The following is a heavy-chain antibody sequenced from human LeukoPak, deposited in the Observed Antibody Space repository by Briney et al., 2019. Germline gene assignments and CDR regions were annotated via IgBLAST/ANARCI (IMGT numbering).Heavy chain of an antibody. V-gene: IGHV1-69*01. CDR3: ARYPDNWNYADINWFDP. D-gene: IGHD1-7*01. Sequence: SVKVSCKASGGTFSSYAISWVRQAPGQGLEWMGGIIPIFGTANYAQKLQGRVTITADESTSTAYMELSSLRSEDTAVYYYARYPDNWNYADINWFDPWGQGTLVTVTS. CDR1: GGTFSSYA. J-gene: IGHJ5*02. CDR2: IIPIFGTA.